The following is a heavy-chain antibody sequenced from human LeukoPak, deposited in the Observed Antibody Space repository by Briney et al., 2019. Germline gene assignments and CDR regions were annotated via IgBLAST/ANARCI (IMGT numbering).Heavy chain of an antibody. J-gene: IGHJ4*02. CDR1: GFTFDDYA. Sequence: GGSLRLSCAASGFTFDDYAMHWVRQAPGKGLEWVSGISWNSGSIGYADSVKGRFTISRDNAKNSLYLQMNSLRAEDTALYYCAKASTYYYGSGSYYTLFDYWGQGTLVTVSS. D-gene: IGHD3-10*01. V-gene: IGHV3-9*01. CDR3: AKASTYYYGSGSYYTLFDY. CDR2: ISWNSGSI.